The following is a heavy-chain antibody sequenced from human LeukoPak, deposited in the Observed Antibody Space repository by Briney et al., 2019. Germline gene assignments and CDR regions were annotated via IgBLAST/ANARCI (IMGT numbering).Heavy chain of an antibody. D-gene: IGHD1-14*01. CDR1: GYTVTSYD. Sequence: GASVKVSCKASGYTVTSYDINWVRQATGQGLEWMGWMNPNSGNTGYAQKFQGRVTMTRNTSISTAYMELSSLRSEDTAVYYCARDRPGYYYYYYGMDVWGQGTTVTVSS. V-gene: IGHV1-8*01. CDR2: MNPNSGNT. J-gene: IGHJ6*02. CDR3: ARDRPGYYYYYYGMDV.